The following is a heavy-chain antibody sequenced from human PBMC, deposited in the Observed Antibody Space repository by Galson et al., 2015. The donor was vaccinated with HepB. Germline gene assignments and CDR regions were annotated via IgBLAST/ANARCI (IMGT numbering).Heavy chain of an antibody. CDR1: GDSISTSLYY. Sequence: TLSLTCTVSGDSISTSLYYWGWIRQGPGKDLEWIGSVYYGGTTYYSPSFQSRVTILVDTSQNQFSLKLRSVTAADTAVYYCVERAVAGPLSWFDPWGQGTLVTVSS. V-gene: IGHV4-39*07. CDR3: VERAVAGPLSWFDP. D-gene: IGHD6-19*01. CDR2: VYYGGTT. J-gene: IGHJ5*02.